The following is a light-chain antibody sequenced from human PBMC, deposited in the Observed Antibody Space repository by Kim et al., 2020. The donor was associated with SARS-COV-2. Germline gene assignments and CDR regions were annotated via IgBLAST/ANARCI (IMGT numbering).Light chain of an antibody. CDR3: QQYNIYPYT. Sequence: DIQMTQSPSTLSASVGDRVTITCRASQSISAWLAWYQQKPGTAPILLIFDTSSLQSGVPSRFSGGGSGTEFTLTISSLQPDDFATYYCQQYNIYPYTFGQGTKLEIK. J-gene: IGKJ2*01. V-gene: IGKV1-5*01. CDR1: QSISAW. CDR2: DTS.